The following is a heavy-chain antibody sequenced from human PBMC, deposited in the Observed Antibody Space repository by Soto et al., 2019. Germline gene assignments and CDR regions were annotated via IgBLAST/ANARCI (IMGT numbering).Heavy chain of an antibody. Sequence: QVQLVQSGTEVKKHGPSVKVSCKPSGYTFTSYPTPLVRQAPGQSLEWMAWINAGNATTKYSQKFQGRVTITRDTAASTAYMELSSLQSEDTAVFYCAGGSAWCSPEYWGQGTLVTVSS. CDR2: INAGNATT. J-gene: IGHJ4*02. CDR1: GYTFTSYP. CDR3: AGGSAWCSPEY. D-gene: IGHD6-19*01. V-gene: IGHV1-3*01.